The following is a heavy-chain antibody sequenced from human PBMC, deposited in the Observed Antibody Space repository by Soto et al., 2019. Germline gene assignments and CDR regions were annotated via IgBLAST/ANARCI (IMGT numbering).Heavy chain of an antibody. D-gene: IGHD2-21*02. J-gene: IGHJ5*02. V-gene: IGHV1-69*02. CDR1: GGTFSSYT. CDR2: IIPILGIA. Sequence: QVQLVHSGAEVKKPGSSVKVSCKASGGTFSSYTISWVRQAPGQGLEWMGRIIPILGIANYAQKFQGRVTITADKSTSTAYMELSSLRSEDTAVYYCARGPYCGGDCYGWFDPWGQGTLVTVSS. CDR3: ARGPYCGGDCYGWFDP.